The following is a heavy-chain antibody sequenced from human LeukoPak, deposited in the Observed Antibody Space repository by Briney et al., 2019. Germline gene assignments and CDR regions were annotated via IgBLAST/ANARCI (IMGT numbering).Heavy chain of an antibody. CDR3: ARGHLYSSSWYGYYFDY. Sequence: PSETLSLTCTVSGYSISSGYYWGWIRQPPGKGLEWIGSIYYSGSTYYNPSLKSRVTISVDTPKNQFSLKLSSVTAADTAVYYCARGHLYSSSWYGYYFDYWGQGTLVTVSS. CDR1: GYSISSGYY. CDR2: IYYSGST. J-gene: IGHJ4*02. D-gene: IGHD6-13*01. V-gene: IGHV4-38-2*02.